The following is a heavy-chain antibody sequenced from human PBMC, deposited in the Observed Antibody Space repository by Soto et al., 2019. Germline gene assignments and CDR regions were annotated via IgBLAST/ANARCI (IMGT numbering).Heavy chain of an antibody. Sequence: ASVKVSCKASGYTFTSYAMHWVRQAPGQRLEWMGWINAGNGNTKYSQKFQGRVTITRDTSASTAYMELSSLRSEDTAVYYCAHPADLYGMDFWGKGTTVPVSS. CDR2: INAGNGNT. CDR1: GYTFTSYA. V-gene: IGHV1-3*01. CDR3: AHPADLYGMDF. J-gene: IGHJ6*04.